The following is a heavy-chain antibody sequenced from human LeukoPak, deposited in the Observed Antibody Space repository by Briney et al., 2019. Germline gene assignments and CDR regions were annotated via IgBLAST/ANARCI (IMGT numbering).Heavy chain of an antibody. CDR1: GYTFTSYA. CDR2: INAGNGNT. CDR3: ARDRWLRLEGVYYFDY. Sequence: ASVKVSCKASGYTFTSYAMHWVRPAPGQRLEWMGWINAGNGNTKYSQKFQGRVTITRDTSASTAYMELSSLRSEDTAVYYCARDRWLRLEGVYYFDYWGQGTLVTVSS. V-gene: IGHV1-3*01. J-gene: IGHJ4*02. D-gene: IGHD5-12*01.